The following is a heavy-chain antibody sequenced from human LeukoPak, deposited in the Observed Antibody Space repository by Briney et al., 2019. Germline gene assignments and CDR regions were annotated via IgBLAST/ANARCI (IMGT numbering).Heavy chain of an antibody. CDR1: GGSISSGSYY. CDR3: AREFTSRGLRDYYYYYYMDV. CDR2: IYTSGST. J-gene: IGHJ6*03. V-gene: IGHV4-61*02. Sequence: SQTLSLTCTVSGGSISSGSYYWSWIRQPAGKGLEWIGRIYTSGSTNYNPSLKSRVTMSVDTSKNQFSLKLSSVTAADTAVYYCAREFTSRGLRDYYYYYYMDVWGKGTTVTVSS. D-gene: IGHD2-15*01.